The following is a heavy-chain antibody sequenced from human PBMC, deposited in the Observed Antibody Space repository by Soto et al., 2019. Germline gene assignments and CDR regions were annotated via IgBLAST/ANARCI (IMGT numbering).Heavy chain of an antibody. D-gene: IGHD7-27*01. V-gene: IGHV3-23*01. CDR3: AKAPRSGEDPYYGLDV. CDR2: ISGSGDNT. J-gene: IGHJ6*02. Sequence: EVQLLESGGGLVQPGGSLRLSCAASGFTFSTHAISWVRQAPGNGLEWVSTISGSGDNTFYADSVKGRVTISRDNYKNTPYLQINSLRAEDTAVYFCAKAPRSGEDPYYGLDVWGQGTTVTVSS. CDR1: GFTFSTHA.